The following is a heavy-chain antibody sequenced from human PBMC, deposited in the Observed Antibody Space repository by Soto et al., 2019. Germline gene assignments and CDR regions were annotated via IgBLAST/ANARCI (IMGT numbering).Heavy chain of an antibody. Sequence: EVQLVESGGGVVRPGGSMRLSCAASGFTFDDYGMSWVRQAPGKGLEWVSGINWNGRSTSYADSVKGRFTISRDNATNSLYLHMNSLRADDTALYYCARDHAPQYFSVVTGVGYWGQGTLVTVSS. CDR1: GFTFDDYG. V-gene: IGHV3-20*04. D-gene: IGHD7-27*01. CDR2: INWNGRST. CDR3: ARDHAPQYFSVVTGVGY. J-gene: IGHJ4*02.